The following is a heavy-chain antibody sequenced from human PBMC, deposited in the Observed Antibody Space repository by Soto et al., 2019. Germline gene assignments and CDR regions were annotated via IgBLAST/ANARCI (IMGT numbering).Heavy chain of an antibody. CDR2: ISTSGSYT. D-gene: IGHD3-16*01. CDR3: ARFFEERGGFDF. V-gene: IGHV3-11*05. Sequence: QVQLVESGGGLVKPGGSLRLSCAASGFSLSDYFMTWIRQAPGKGLEWVSYISTSGSYTNYGDSMEGRFSISRDNAKNSLYLQMNSLRAEDTAVYYCARFFEERGGFDFWGQGTLVTVSS. CDR1: GFSLSDYF. J-gene: IGHJ4*02.